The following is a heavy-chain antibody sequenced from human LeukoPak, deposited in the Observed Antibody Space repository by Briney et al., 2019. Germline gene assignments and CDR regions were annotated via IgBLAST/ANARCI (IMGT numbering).Heavy chain of an antibody. V-gene: IGHV3-30-3*01. D-gene: IGHD3-22*01. CDR1: GFTFSSYA. Sequence: GRSLRLSCAASGFTFSSYAMHWVRQAPGKGLEWVAVISYDGSNKYYADSVKGRFTISRDNSKNTLYLQMNSLRAEDTAVYFCARAFMGSGYYYGPRRRDAFDIWGQGTMVTVSS. CDR3: ARAFMGSGYYYGPRRRDAFDI. CDR2: ISYDGSNK. J-gene: IGHJ3*02.